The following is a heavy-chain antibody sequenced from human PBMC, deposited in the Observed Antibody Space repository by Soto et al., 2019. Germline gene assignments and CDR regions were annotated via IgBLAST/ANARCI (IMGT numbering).Heavy chain of an antibody. Sequence: QVQLVESGGGMVQPGRSLRLSCAASGFTFSSYTMHWVRQAPGKGLEWVAGILFDGSKEYYADSVKDRFTVSRDNSKNTLSLQMSSLRSEDTAVYYCAKDRRFGNNYKLGFDYWGQGTRVIVSS. CDR2: ILFDGSKE. J-gene: IGHJ4*02. V-gene: IGHV3-30-3*01. CDR3: AKDRRFGNNYKLGFDY. D-gene: IGHD4-4*01. CDR1: GFTFSSYT.